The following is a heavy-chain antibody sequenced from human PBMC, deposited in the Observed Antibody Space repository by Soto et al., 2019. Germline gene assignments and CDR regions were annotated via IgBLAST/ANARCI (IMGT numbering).Heavy chain of an antibody. CDR3: ARGNLDV. D-gene: IGHD1-7*01. J-gene: IGHJ6*02. Sequence: SLRLSCAASAFTLSKFVMHWVRQAPGRGLEWVAVTSNDGSNTFYADSVKDRFTISRDNSKNTVYLQMNSLRTEDTAVYYCARGNLDVWGQGTTVTVSS. CDR1: AFTLSKFV. CDR2: TSNDGSNT. V-gene: IGHV3-30-3*01.